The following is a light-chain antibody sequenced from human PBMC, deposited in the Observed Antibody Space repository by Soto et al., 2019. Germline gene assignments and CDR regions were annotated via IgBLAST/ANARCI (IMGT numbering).Light chain of an antibody. Sequence: QSVLTQPASVSGSPGQSITISCTGTSSDVGGYNYVSWYQQHPGKATKLMIYDVSNRPSGVSNRFSGSKSGNTASLTISWLQAEDEADYYCSSYTSSTLYVFGTGTKVTVL. V-gene: IGLV2-14*01. CDR1: SSDVGGYNY. CDR3: SSYTSSTLYV. J-gene: IGLJ1*01. CDR2: DVS.